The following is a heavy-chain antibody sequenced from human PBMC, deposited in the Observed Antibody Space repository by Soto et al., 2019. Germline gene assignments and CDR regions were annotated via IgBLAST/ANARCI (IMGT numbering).Heavy chain of an antibody. CDR3: AREGHPLNWFDP. CDR2: INGGNGNT. V-gene: IGHV1-3*01. CDR1: GNTVPNYA. Sequence: ASVKVSCKASGNTVPNYAIHWVRQAPGQRLEWMGWINGGNGNTYYSEHFKGRVTFTRDTSAGTVYMQMNGLRAEDTAVYYCAREGHPLNWFDPWGQGTLVTVSS. J-gene: IGHJ5*02.